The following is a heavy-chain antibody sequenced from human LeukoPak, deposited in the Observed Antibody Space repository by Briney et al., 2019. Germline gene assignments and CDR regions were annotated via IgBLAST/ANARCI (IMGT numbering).Heavy chain of an antibody. D-gene: IGHD3-3*01. Sequence: SETLSLTCTVSGGSISSGSCYWSWIRQPAGKGLEWIGRIYTSGSTNYNPSLKSRVTISVDTSKNQFSLKLCSVTAADTAVYYCARDVARLNYDFWSGQAKRGDAFDIWGQGTMVTVSS. V-gene: IGHV4-61*02. CDR1: GGSISSGSCY. CDR2: IYTSGST. CDR3: ARDVARLNYDFWSGQAKRGDAFDI. J-gene: IGHJ3*02.